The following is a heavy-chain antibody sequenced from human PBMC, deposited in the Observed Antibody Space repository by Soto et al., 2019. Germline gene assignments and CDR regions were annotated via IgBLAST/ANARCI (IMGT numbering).Heavy chain of an antibody. J-gene: IGHJ3*02. CDR1: GDSVSNNSAA. CDR3: ARTTAIRSLSAFDI. Sequence: SQTLSLTCAISGDSVSNNSAAWNWVRQSPSRGLEWLGRTYYRSKWYNDYAVSVKSRITINPDTSKNQFSLQLNSVTPEDTAVYYCARTTAIRSLSAFDIWGQGTMVTVSS. CDR2: TYYRSKWYN. V-gene: IGHV6-1*01. D-gene: IGHD2-21*02.